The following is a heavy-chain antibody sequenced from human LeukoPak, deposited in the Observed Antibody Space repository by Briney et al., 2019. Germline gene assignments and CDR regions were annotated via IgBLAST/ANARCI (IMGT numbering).Heavy chain of an antibody. Sequence: GGSLRLSCAASGFTFITNAMSWVRQAPGKGLEWVSGISGSGGTTRYADSVRGRFTIPRDTSRNTLYLQMDSLRAEDTAVYYCAKDVTLTDAPRYFDYWGQGTLVTVSS. J-gene: IGHJ4*02. CDR3: AKDVTLTDAPRYFDY. CDR2: ISGSGGTT. CDR1: GFTFITNA. V-gene: IGHV3-23*01. D-gene: IGHD7-27*01.